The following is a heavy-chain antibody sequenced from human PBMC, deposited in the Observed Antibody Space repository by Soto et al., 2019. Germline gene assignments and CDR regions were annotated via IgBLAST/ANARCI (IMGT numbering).Heavy chain of an antibody. Sequence: QVQLVQSGAEVKKPESSVKVSCKAPGGTFSTYAISWVRQAPGQGLEWMGGIIPMFGTANYAQRFQDRVTITADESTNTAYSELSSLRSEDTAVYFCASGIQLWLRRINNGYSGWGQGKLVTVSS. CDR2: IIPMFGTA. J-gene: IGHJ4*02. CDR1: GGTFSTYA. V-gene: IGHV1-69*12. D-gene: IGHD5-18*01. CDR3: ASGIQLWLRRINNGYSG.